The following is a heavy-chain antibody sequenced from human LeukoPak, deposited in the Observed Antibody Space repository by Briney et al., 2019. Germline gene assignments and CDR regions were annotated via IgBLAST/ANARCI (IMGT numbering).Heavy chain of an antibody. CDR3: ARPGGPSSTSGVWFDP. CDR1: GGSISSSSYY. D-gene: IGHD2-2*01. J-gene: IGHJ5*02. CDR2: IYYSGST. Sequence: PSETLSLTCTVSGGSISSSSYYWGWIRQPPGKGLEWIGSIYYSGSTYYNPSLKSRVTISVDTSKNQFSLKQSSVTAADTAVYYCARPGGPSSTSGVWFDPWGQGTLVTVSS. V-gene: IGHV4-39*01.